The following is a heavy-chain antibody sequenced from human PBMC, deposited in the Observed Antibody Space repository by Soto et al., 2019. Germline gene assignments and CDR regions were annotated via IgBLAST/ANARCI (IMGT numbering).Heavy chain of an antibody. CDR3: AKFSQGWLLSNPLSTFFDS. D-gene: IGHD3-22*01. Sequence: GGSLRLSCAASGFTVSDYAMSWVRQAPGQGLKLVSGISGSGATTFYADSVKGRFTISRDKSKKTLYLQMNSLRAEDTAVYYCAKFSQGWLLSNPLSTFFDSWGQGTLVTVS. J-gene: IGHJ4*02. CDR2: ISGSGATT. V-gene: IGHV3-23*01. CDR1: GFTVSDYA.